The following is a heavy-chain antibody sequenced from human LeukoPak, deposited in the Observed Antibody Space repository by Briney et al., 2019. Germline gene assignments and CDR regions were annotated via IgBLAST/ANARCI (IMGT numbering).Heavy chain of an antibody. V-gene: IGHV4-34*01. CDR2: INHSGST. Sequence: SETLSLTCKVSGDSMSRRYWSWIRQPPGKGLEWIGEINHSGSTNYNPSLKSRVTISVDTSKNQFSLKLSSVTAADTAVYYCARGDFWSGYYHWGQGTLVTVSS. D-gene: IGHD3-3*01. J-gene: IGHJ4*02. CDR3: ARGDFWSGYYH. CDR1: GDSMSRRY.